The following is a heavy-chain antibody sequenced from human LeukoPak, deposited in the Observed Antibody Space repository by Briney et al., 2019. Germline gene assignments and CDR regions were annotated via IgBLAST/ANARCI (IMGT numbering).Heavy chain of an antibody. CDR1: GFTFSSYW. D-gene: IGHD6-13*01. CDR2: IKQDGSEK. V-gene: IGHV3-7*01. J-gene: IGHJ4*02. CDR3: ASLGYSSSWYESDLWNDY. Sequence: GGSLRLSCAASGFTFSSYWMSWVRQAPGKGLEWVANIKQDGSEKYYVDSVKGRFTISRDNAKNSLYLQMNSLRAEDTAVYYCASLGYSSSWYESDLWNDYWGQGTLVTVSS.